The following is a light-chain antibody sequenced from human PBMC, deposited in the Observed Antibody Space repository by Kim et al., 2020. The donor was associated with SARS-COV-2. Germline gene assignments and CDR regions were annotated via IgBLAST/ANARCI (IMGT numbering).Light chain of an antibody. CDR2: GAT. Sequence: LSVYPGERVTLSCRANQSVDSSVAWNQQKPGQVPRLLIYGATTRATGVPDRFSGSGSGTEFTLTVSSLQSEDFAVYYWQHYSNWYTFGQGTRLEI. V-gene: IGKV3-15*01. J-gene: IGKJ2*01. CDR3: QHYSNWYT. CDR1: QSVDSS.